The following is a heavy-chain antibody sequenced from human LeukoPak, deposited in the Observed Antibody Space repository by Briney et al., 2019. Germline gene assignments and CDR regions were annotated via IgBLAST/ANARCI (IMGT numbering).Heavy chain of an antibody. V-gene: IGHV1-69*02. CDR3: ARAEKAVAGTAVDY. CDR2: IIPILGIA. D-gene: IGHD6-19*01. Sequence: ASVKVSCKASGGTFSSYTISWVRQAPGQGLEWMGRIIPILGIANHAQKFQGRVTITADKSTSTAYMELSSLRSEDTAVYYCARAEKAVAGTAVDYWGQGTLVTVSS. J-gene: IGHJ4*02. CDR1: GGTFSSYT.